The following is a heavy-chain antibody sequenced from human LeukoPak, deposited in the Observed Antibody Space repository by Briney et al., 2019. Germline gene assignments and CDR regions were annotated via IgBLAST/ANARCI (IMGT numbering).Heavy chain of an antibody. J-gene: IGHJ4*02. CDR3: ARDNYGSGSYYKW. D-gene: IGHD3-10*01. CDR2: VNPNNGGT. Sequence: ASVKVSCKASGYTYTDYYIHWVRQAPGQGLEWMGRVNPNNGGTKYAQNFQGRVTMTRETSISTAYMELRRLRSDDTAVYYCARDNYGSGSYYKWWGQGTLVTVSS. V-gene: IGHV1-2*06. CDR1: GYTYTDYY.